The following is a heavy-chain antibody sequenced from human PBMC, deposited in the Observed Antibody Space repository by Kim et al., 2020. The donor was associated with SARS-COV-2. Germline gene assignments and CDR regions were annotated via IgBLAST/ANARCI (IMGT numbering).Heavy chain of an antibody. Sequence: ADSVKGRFTISRDNSKNPLYLQMNSLRAEDTAVYYCARTLVLSGYYGMDVWGQGTTVTVSS. V-gene: IGHV3-30*07. D-gene: IGHD3-10*01. CDR3: ARTLVLSGYYGMDV. J-gene: IGHJ6*02.